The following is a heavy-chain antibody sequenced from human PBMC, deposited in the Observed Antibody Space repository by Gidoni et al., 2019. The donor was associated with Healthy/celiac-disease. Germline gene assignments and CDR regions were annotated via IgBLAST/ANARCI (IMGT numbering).Heavy chain of an antibody. CDR3: TTRLRYFDWLTK. CDR1: GFTFSNAG. V-gene: IGHV3-15*01. J-gene: IGHJ4*02. CDR2: IKSKTDGGTT. Sequence: EVHLVSSGGGLVKPGGSLRLSCPASGFTFSNAGMSWVRQAPGKGLEWVGRIKSKTDGGTTDYAATVKGTFTIARDDSKNTLYLQKNSLKTGDTAVYYCTTRLRYFDWLTKWGQGTLVTVSS. D-gene: IGHD3-9*01.